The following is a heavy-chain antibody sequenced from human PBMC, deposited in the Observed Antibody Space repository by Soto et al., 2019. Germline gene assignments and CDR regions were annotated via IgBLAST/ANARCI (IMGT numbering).Heavy chain of an antibody. D-gene: IGHD6-19*01. CDR3: ARDGVHGYSSGSYGFDGMDV. J-gene: IGHJ6*02. CDR2: INPNSGGT. V-gene: IGHV1-2*04. Sequence: ASVKVSCKASGYTFTVYYMHWVRQAPGQGLEWMGWINPNSGGTNYAQKFQGWVTMTRDTSISTAYMELSRLRSDDTAVYYCARDGVHGYSSGSYGFDGMDVWGQGTTGTVSS. CDR1: GYTFTVYY.